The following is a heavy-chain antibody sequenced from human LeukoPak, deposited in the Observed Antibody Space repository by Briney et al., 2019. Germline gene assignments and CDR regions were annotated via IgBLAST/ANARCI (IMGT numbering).Heavy chain of an antibody. V-gene: IGHV4-59*01. J-gene: IGHJ3*01. CDR1: GGSIGSYY. CDR2: IYYSGST. Sequence: SETLSLTCTVSGGSIGSYYWSWIRQPPGKGLEWIGYIYYSGSTNYNPSLKSRVTISVDTSKNQFSLKLSSVTAADTAVYYCARDHNAFDFWGQGTMVTASS. CDR3: ARDHNAFDF.